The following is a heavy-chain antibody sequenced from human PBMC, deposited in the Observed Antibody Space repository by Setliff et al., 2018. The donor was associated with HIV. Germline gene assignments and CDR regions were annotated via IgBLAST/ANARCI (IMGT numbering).Heavy chain of an antibody. CDR1: GFTFSDSY. J-gene: IGHJ4*02. V-gene: IGHV3-11*01. CDR3: ASIRYNWNYFDY. D-gene: IGHD1-20*01. CDR2: ISNSGSDI. Sequence: GSLRLSCAASGFTFSDSYMSWIRQATGKGLEWIAYISNSGSDIYYADSVKGRFTISRDNAKNSLCLQMNSLRIEDTAVYYCASIRYNWNYFDYWGQGTLVTVSS.